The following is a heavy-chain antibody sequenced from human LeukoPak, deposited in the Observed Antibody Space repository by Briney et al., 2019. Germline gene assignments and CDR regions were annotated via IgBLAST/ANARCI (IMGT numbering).Heavy chain of an antibody. CDR3: ARALYFDWLFGNSAFDI. CDR1: GYTF. Sequence: GASVKVSCKASGYTFAPGQGLEWMGWINPNSGGTNYTQKFQGRVTMTRDTSISTAYMELSRLRSDDTAVYYCARALYFDWLFGNSAFDIWGQGTMVTVSS. J-gene: IGHJ3*02. V-gene: IGHV1-2*02. CDR2: INPNSGGT. D-gene: IGHD3-9*01.